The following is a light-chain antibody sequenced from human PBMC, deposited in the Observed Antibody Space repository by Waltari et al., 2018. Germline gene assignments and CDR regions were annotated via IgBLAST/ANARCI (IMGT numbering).Light chain of an antibody. CDR3: QQGYSYPLT. CDR1: QGIGNN. J-gene: IGKJ4*01. CDR2: RAS. Sequence: DIQMTQSPSSLSASVGDTVTITCQASQGIGNNLNWYQQKPGKAPKLLIYRASSLQSGIPSRFSGSGSGTDFTFTNSSLQPEDFATYYCQQGYSYPLTFGGGTKVEIK. V-gene: IGKV1-16*01.